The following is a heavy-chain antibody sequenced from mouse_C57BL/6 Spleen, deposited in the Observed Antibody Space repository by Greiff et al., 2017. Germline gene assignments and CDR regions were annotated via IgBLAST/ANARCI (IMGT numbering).Heavy chain of an antibody. CDR2: INPNNGGT. D-gene: IGHD2-1*01. CDR3: ARVYGNYDFDY. Sequence: EVQLQQSGPELVKPGASVKISCKASGYTFTDYYMNWVKQSHGKSLEWIGDINPNNGGTSYNQKFKGKATLTVDKSSSTAYMELRSLTSEDSAVYYCARVYGNYDFDYWGQGTTLTVSS. J-gene: IGHJ2*01. V-gene: IGHV1-26*01. CDR1: GYTFTDYY.